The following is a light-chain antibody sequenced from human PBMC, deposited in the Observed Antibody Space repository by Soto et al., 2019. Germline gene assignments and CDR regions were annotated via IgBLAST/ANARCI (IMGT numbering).Light chain of an antibody. Sequence: EMGRTKTQATWSVSPGEEPPLSSRASQRVSRNLAWYQQKPGQVPRLLIHGASTRATGISARFSGSGSGTEFTLTISSLQSEDFAVYYCQQYNDWPLTFGGGTKVEIK. CDR1: QRVSRN. V-gene: IGKV3-15*01. J-gene: IGKJ4*01. CDR2: GAS. CDR3: QQYNDWPLT.